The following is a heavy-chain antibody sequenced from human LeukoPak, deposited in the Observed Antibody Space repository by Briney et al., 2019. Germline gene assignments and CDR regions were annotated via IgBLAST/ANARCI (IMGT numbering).Heavy chain of an antibody. Sequence: PSETLSLTCTVSGGSISGYYWSWIRQPPGKGLEWIGYIYYSGSTYYNPSLKSRVTISVDTSKNQFSLKLSSVTAADTAVYYCASSIFGVVNFDYWGQGTLVTVSS. CDR1: GGSISGYY. CDR2: IYYSGST. D-gene: IGHD3-3*01. J-gene: IGHJ4*02. CDR3: ASSIFGVVNFDY. V-gene: IGHV4-59*08.